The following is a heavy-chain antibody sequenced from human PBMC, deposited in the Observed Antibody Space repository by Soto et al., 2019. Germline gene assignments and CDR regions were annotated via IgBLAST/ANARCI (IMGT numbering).Heavy chain of an antibody. CDR3: TRCAMTSNWYFDL. D-gene: IGHD4-17*01. J-gene: IGHJ2*01. Sequence: EVQLVESGGGLVQPGGSLKLSCAASGFTFSGAAMHWVRQASGKGLEWVGRIRSKPNNYATEYAASVKGRFTLSRDDSKTTANLQVNSLKTEDTAVYYCTRCAMTSNWYFDLWGRGTLVTVSS. CDR1: GFTFSGAA. CDR2: IRSKPNNYAT. V-gene: IGHV3-73*02.